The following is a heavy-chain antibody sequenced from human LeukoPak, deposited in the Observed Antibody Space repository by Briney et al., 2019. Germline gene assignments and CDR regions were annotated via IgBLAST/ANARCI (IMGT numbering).Heavy chain of an antibody. J-gene: IGHJ6*03. CDR1: GYSITTYL. CDR3: ARRVYGSGSYYNAPDYFYYYMDV. CDR2: IYPGDSDT. V-gene: IGHV5-51*01. Sequence: RGASLKISSKASGYSITTYLIGWLRQLPGGRLELMGIIYPGDSDTRYSPSFQGQVTISVDKSISTAYLQWSSLRASDTAMYYCARRVYGSGSYYNAPDYFYYYMDVWGKGTTVTVSS. D-gene: IGHD3-10*01.